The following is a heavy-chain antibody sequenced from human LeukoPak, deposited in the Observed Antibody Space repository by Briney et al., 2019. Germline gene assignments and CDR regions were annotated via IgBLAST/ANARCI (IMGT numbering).Heavy chain of an antibody. Sequence: SETLSLTCTVSGGSISSSSYYWGWIRQPPGKGLEWIGEINHSGSTNYNPSLKSRVTISVDTSKNQFSLKLSSVTAADTAVYYCARLTTVPRQYWGQGTLVTVSS. D-gene: IGHD4-17*01. J-gene: IGHJ4*02. CDR2: INHSGST. CDR3: ARLTTVPRQY. V-gene: IGHV4-39*07. CDR1: GGSISSSSYY.